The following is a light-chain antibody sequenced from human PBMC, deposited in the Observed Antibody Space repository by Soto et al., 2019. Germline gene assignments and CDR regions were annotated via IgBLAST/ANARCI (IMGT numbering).Light chain of an antibody. V-gene: IGKV3-15*01. Sequence: EIVMTQSPATLSVSPGERATLSCRASQSVSSNLAWYQQKPGGAPRLLIYGVSTRATGMPARFSGSGSGTEFTLTISSLQSEDFAVYYCQQYNDWPPTFGQGTKVEIK. CDR2: GVS. CDR3: QQYNDWPPT. J-gene: IGKJ1*01. CDR1: QSVSSN.